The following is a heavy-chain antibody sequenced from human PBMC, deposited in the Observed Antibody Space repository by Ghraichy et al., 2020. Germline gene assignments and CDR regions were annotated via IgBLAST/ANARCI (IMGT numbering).Heavy chain of an antibody. CDR3: AKVAVGITYYYDSSGYYGAFDI. CDR2: ISGSGGST. D-gene: IGHD3-22*01. V-gene: IGHV3-23*01. CDR1: GFTFSSYA. J-gene: IGHJ3*02. Sequence: GGSLRLSCAASGFTFSSYAMSWVRQAPGKGLEWVSAISGSGGSTYYADSVKGRFTISRDNSKNTLYLQMNSLRAEDTAVYYCAKVAVGITYYYDSSGYYGAFDIWGQGTMVTVSS.